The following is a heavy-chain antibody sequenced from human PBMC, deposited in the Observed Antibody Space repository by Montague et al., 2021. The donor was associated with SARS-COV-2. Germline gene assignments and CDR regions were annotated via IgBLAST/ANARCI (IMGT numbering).Heavy chain of an antibody. D-gene: IGHD6-19*01. CDR3: AKQPGAGAVVYWYFDL. V-gene: IGHV3-23*01. J-gene: IGHJ2*01. CDR2: IFGSGAGT. CDR1: GFAFNNFA. Sequence: SLRLSCAASGFAFNNFAMTWVRQAPGKGLEWVSSIFGSGAGTYYADSVEGRFTISRDNSKNTLYLQMNSLRAEDTAKYYCAKQPGAGAVVYWYFDLWGRGTVVSVSS.